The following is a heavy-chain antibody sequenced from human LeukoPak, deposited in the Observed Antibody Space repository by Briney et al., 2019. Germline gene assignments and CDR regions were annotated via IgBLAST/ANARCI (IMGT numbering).Heavy chain of an antibody. CDR1: GGTFSSYA. V-gene: IGHV1-69*13. CDR3: AKGSGEISVTYNWFDP. D-gene: IGHD3-10*01. Sequence: SVKVSCKASGGTFSSYAISWVRQAPGQGLEWMGGIIPIFGTANYAQKFQGRVTITADESTSTAYMELSSLRSEDTAVYYCAKGSGEISVTYNWFDPWGQGTLVTVSS. J-gene: IGHJ5*02. CDR2: IIPIFGTA.